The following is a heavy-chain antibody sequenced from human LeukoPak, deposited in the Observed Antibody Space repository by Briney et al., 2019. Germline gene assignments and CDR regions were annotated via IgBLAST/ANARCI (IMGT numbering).Heavy chain of an antibody. Sequence: SETLSLTCTVSGGSISSYYWSWIRQPPGKGLEWIGYIYYSGSTNYNPSLKSRVTISVDTSKNQFSLKLSSVTAADTAVYYCARRGSGRYGIAGFDYWGQGTLVTVSS. D-gene: IGHD6-19*01. J-gene: IGHJ4*02. CDR3: ARRGSGRYGIAGFDY. CDR2: IYYSGST. V-gene: IGHV4-59*01. CDR1: GGSISSYY.